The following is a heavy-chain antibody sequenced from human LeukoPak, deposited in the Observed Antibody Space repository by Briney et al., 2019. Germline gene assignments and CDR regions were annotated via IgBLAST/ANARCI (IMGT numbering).Heavy chain of an antibody. D-gene: IGHD5-18*01. Sequence: GGSLRLSCAPSGFTLSSYWMSRVRPAPGKGLEWVANIKPDGSEKYYADSVKGRFTISRDNAKNSLYLQMNSLRAEDTAVYYCARHLPPYRYAFDYWGQGTLVTVSS. CDR3: ARHLPPYRYAFDY. CDR1: GFTLSSYW. V-gene: IGHV3-7*01. J-gene: IGHJ4*02. CDR2: IKPDGSEK.